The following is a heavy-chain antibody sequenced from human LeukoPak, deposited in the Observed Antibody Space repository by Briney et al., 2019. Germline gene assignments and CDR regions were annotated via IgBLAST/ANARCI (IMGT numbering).Heavy chain of an antibody. CDR3: ARDQGRKTGTGD. Sequence: ASVNVSCKASGYTFTSYGVSWVRQAPGQGLAWMGWISAYNGNTSYAQKLQGRVTMTTDTSTSTAYMELRSLRSDDTAVYYCARDQGRKTGTGDWGQGTLVTVSS. CDR1: GYTFTSYG. J-gene: IGHJ4*02. CDR2: ISAYNGNT. D-gene: IGHD1-1*01. V-gene: IGHV1-18*01.